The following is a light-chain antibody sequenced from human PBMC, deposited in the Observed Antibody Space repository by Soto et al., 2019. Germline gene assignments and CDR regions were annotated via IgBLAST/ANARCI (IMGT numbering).Light chain of an antibody. V-gene: IGKV3-11*01. Sequence: EIVLTQSPATLSLSPGERATLSWRASQSVSSYLAWYQQKPGQAPRLLIYDASNRATGIPARFSGSGSGTEFTLTISSLQPDDFATYYCQQYNSYSITFGQGTRLEIK. CDR3: QQYNSYSIT. J-gene: IGKJ5*01. CDR1: QSVSSY. CDR2: DAS.